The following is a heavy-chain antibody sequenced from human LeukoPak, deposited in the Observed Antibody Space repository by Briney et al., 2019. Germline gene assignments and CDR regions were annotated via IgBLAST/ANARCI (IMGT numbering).Heavy chain of an antibody. CDR3: AGAAGYKWDY. V-gene: IGHV3-23*01. Sequence: GGSLRLSCAASGFTFSSYAMSWVRQAPGMGPEWVSAISGSGGRTYNADSVKGRFTISRDNAKNSLYLQMNSLRAEDTSVYYCAGAAGYKWDYWGQGTLVTVSS. D-gene: IGHD5-18*01. CDR2: ISGSGGRT. J-gene: IGHJ4*02. CDR1: GFTFSSYA.